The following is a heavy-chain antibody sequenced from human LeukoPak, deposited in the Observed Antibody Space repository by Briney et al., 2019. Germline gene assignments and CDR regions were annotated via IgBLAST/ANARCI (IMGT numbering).Heavy chain of an antibody. CDR2: INPNSGGT. Sequence: GASVKVSCKASGYTFTGYYMHWVRQAPGQGLEWMGWINPNSGGTNYAQKFQGRVTTTRDTSISTAYMELSRLRSDDTAVYYCARGGYSSSSRRGGIDYWGQGTLVTVSS. CDR3: ARGGYSSSSRRGGIDY. D-gene: IGHD6-6*01. CDR1: GYTFTGYY. J-gene: IGHJ4*02. V-gene: IGHV1-2*02.